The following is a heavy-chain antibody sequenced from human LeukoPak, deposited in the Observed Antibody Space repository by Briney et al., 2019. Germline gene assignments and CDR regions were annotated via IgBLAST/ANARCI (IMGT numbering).Heavy chain of an antibody. D-gene: IGHD4-17*01. J-gene: IGHJ4*02. Sequence: GGSLRLSCAASGFTVSSNYLSWVSQAPGKGLEWVSVIYSGGSTYYTDSVKGRFTISRDNFKNTVHLQMNSLRAEDTAVYYCARVMSDYGDYVSFDYWGQGTLVTVSS. CDR2: IYSGGST. CDR1: GFTVSSNY. V-gene: IGHV3-66*01. CDR3: ARVMSDYGDYVSFDY.